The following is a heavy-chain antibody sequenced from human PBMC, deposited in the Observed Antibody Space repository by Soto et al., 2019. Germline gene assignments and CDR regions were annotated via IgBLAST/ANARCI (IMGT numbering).Heavy chain of an antibody. J-gene: IGHJ4*02. V-gene: IGHV1-18*01. D-gene: IGHD1-7*01. CDR3: ARASRYYWNYMMY. CDR2: VSAYNGNT. CDR1: GYTFSNDA. Sequence: QVQLVQSGAEVKKPGASVKVSCKASGYTFSNDAITWVRQAPGQGLEWMGWVSAYNGNTNCAQKCKGRVTMTTDTSTSTAYMEIRSLRYDDTAVYFCARASRYYWNYMMYWGQGTLVTVSS.